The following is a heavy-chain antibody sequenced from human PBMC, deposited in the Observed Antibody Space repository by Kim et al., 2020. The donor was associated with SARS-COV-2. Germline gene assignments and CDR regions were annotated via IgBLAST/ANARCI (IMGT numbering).Heavy chain of an antibody. CDR3: ARGTAARPGYYYYYYGMDV. Sequence: SETLSLTCAVYGGSFSGYYWSWIRQPPGKGLEWIGEINHSGSTNYNPSLKSRVTISVDTSKNQFSLKLSSVTAADTAVYYCARGTAARPGYYYYYYGMDVWGQGTTVTVSS. D-gene: IGHD6-6*01. CDR2: INHSGST. V-gene: IGHV4-34*01. CDR1: GGSFSGYY. J-gene: IGHJ6*02.